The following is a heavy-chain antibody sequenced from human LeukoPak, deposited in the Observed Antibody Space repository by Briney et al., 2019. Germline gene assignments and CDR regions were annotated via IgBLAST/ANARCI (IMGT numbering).Heavy chain of an antibody. CDR2: IYYSGST. J-gene: IGHJ4*02. D-gene: IGHD1-26*01. Sequence: SETLSLTCTVSGGSISSSSYYWGWIRQPPGKGLEWIGSIYYSGSTYYNPSLKSRVTISVDTSKNQFSLKLSSVTAADTAAYYCASPRVGATPFDYWGQGTLVTVSS. CDR3: ASPRVGATPFDY. CDR1: GGSISSSSYY. V-gene: IGHV4-39*01.